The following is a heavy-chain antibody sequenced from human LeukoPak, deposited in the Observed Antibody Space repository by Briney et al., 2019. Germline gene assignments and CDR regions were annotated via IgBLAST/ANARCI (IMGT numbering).Heavy chain of an antibody. CDR3: AKVQKDLWTGYYSYFDY. D-gene: IGHD3/OR15-3a*01. Sequence: GGSLRLSCAASGFTFSSYAMTWVRQAPGKGLEWVLGISGSGGSTHYADSVKGRFIISRDNSKNTLYLKMNSLRAEDTALYYCAKVQKDLWTGYYSYFDYWGQGTLVTVSS. CDR1: GFTFSSYA. V-gene: IGHV3-23*01. CDR2: ISGSGGST. J-gene: IGHJ4*02.